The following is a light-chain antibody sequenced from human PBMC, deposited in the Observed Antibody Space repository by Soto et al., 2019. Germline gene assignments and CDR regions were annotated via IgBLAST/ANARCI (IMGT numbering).Light chain of an antibody. CDR1: QSVLYSSNNKNY. CDR2: WAS. Sequence: DIVMTQSPDSLAVSLGERATINCNSSQSVLYSSNNKNYLAWYQQKPGQPPKLLIYWASTRESGVPDRFSGSGSGTDFTLTISSLQAEDVAVYYCQQYYSTPTWTFGQGTQVEIK. J-gene: IGKJ1*01. CDR3: QQYYSTPTWT. V-gene: IGKV4-1*01.